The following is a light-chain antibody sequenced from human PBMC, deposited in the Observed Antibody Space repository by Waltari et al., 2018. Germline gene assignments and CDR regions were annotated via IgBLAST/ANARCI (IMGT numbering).Light chain of an antibody. V-gene: IGKV3-15*01. CDR1: PSVRNN. Sequence: EVLMTQSPPTVSVSPGEGATLSWWASPSVRNNVAWFQQKPGQAPRLLIYGASTRATGIPARFSGSGAGTDFSLTISGLQSEDFAVYYCQQYSDGYTFGQGTKLEIK. J-gene: IGKJ2*01. CDR2: GAS. CDR3: QQYSDGYT.